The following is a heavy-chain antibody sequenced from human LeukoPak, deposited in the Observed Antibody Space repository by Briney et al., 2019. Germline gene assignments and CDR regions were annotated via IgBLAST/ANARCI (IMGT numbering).Heavy chain of an antibody. Sequence: KPSETLSLTCTVSGGSISSYYCSWIRQPAGKGLEWIGRIYTSGSTNYNPSLKSRVTMSVDTPKNQFSLKLSSVTAADTAVYYCARQLVRPEYFDYWGQGTLVTVSS. J-gene: IGHJ4*02. CDR3: ARQLVRPEYFDY. CDR1: GGSISSYY. CDR2: IYTSGST. D-gene: IGHD1-1*01. V-gene: IGHV4-4*07.